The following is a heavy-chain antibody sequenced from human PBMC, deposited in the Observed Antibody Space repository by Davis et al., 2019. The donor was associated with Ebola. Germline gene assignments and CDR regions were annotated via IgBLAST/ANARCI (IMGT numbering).Heavy chain of an antibody. D-gene: IGHD6-19*01. CDR3: ATDGIAVAYFDY. CDR1: GYTLTELS. J-gene: IGHJ4*02. V-gene: IGHV1-24*01. Sequence: ASVKVSCKVSGYTLTELSMHWVRQAPGKGLEWMGGFDPEDGETIYAQKFQGRVTMTEDTSTDTAYMELSSLRSEDTAVYYCATDGIAVAYFDYWGQGTLVTVSS. CDR2: FDPEDGET.